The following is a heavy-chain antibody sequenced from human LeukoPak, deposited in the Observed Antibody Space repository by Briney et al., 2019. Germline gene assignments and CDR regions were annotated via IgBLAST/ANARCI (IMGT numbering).Heavy chain of an antibody. CDR1: GYTLTELS. V-gene: IGHV1-24*01. J-gene: IGHJ4*02. D-gene: IGHD6-13*01. CDR3: ARWGYSSSWYDIPFDY. Sequence: ASVKVSCKVSGYTLTELSMHWVRQAPGKGIEWMGGFDPEDGETIYAQKFQGRVTMTTDTSTSTAYMELRSLRSDDTAVYYCARWGYSSSWYDIPFDYWGQGTLVTVSS. CDR2: FDPEDGET.